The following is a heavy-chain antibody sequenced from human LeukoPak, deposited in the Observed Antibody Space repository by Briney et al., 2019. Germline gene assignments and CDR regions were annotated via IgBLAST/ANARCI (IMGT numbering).Heavy chain of an antibody. CDR3: ARGYVYFDY. CDR2: IYYSGST. D-gene: IGHD1-1*01. Sequence: PSETLSLTCIVSGGSISSSSYYWGWIRQPPGKGLEWIGSIYYSGSTYYNPSLKSRVTISVDTSKNQFSLKLSSVTAADTAVYYCARGYVYFDYWGQGTLVTVSS. J-gene: IGHJ4*02. V-gene: IGHV4-39*07. CDR1: GGSISSSSYY.